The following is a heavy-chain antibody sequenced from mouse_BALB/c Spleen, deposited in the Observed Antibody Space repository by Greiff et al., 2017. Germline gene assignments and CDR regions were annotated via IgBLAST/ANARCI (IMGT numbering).Heavy chain of an antibody. V-gene: IGHV5-6-3*01. J-gene: IGHJ4*01. D-gene: IGHD1-2*01. Sequence: VQLKQSGGGLVQPGGSLKLSCAASGFTFSSYGMSWVRQTPDKRLELVATINSNGGSTYYPDSVKGRFTISRDNAKNTLYLQMSSLKSEDTAMYYCASSLRLGYAMDYWGQGTSVTVSS. CDR3: ASSLRLGYAMDY. CDR2: INSNGGST. CDR1: GFTFSSYG.